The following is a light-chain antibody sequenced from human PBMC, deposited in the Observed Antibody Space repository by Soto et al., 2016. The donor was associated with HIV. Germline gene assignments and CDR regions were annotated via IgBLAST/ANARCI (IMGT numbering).Light chain of an antibody. V-gene: IGKV1-5*03. Sequence: DIQMTQSPSTLSASVGDTVTITCRASQSISSWLAWYQQKPGKAPKVLMYKASSLESGVPSRFSGSGSGTEFTLTISSLQPDDFATYYCLQYSSYWTFGQGTKVEIK. CDR1: QSISSW. CDR3: LQYSSYWT. CDR2: KAS. J-gene: IGKJ1*01.